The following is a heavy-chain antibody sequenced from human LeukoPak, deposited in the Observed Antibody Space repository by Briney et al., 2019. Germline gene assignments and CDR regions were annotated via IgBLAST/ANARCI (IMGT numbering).Heavy chain of an antibody. D-gene: IGHD3-10*01. CDR2: IYSDGSST. CDR1: GFTFSSYW. CDR3: ARDRSSLGLWFGELRN. J-gene: IGHJ4*02. V-gene: IGHV3-74*01. Sequence: GGSLRLSCAASGFTFSSYWMHWVRQAPGKGLVWVSRIYSDGSSTNYADPVKGRFTISRDNAKNTLYLQVNSLRAEDTAVYYCARDRSSLGLWFGELRNWGQGTLVTVSS.